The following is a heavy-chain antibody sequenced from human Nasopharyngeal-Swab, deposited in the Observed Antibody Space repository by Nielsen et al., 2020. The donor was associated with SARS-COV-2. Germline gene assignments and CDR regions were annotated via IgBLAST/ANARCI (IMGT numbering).Heavy chain of an antibody. J-gene: IGHJ4*02. Sequence: GASLEISCAASGFTFSGSAMHWVRQASGKGLEWVGRIRSKANSYATAYAASVKGRFTISGDDSKNTAYLQMNSLKTEDTAVYHCTRPNYDILTGWNFDYWGQGTLVTVSS. CDR1: GFTFSGSA. CDR3: TRPNYDILTGWNFDY. V-gene: IGHV3-73*01. D-gene: IGHD3-9*01. CDR2: IRSKANSYAT.